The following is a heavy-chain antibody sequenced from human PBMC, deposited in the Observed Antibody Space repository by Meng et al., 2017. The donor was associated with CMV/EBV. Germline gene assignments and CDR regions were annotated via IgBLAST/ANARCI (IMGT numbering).Heavy chain of an antibody. V-gene: IGHV1-46*01. D-gene: IGHD2-15*01. CDR1: GYTFTSYY. Sequence: ASVKVSCKASGYTFTSYYMHWVRQAPGQGLEWMGIINPSGGSTSYAQKFEGRVTMTRDTSTSTVYMELSSLRSEDTAVYYCARDPEQLGGGYGMDVWGQGTTVTVSS. CDR2: INPSGGST. CDR3: ARDPEQLGGGYGMDV. J-gene: IGHJ6*02.